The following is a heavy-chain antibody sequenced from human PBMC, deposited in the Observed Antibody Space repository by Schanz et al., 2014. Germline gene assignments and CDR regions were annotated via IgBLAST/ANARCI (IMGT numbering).Heavy chain of an antibody. CDR2: ISYDGSFK. CDR1: GFNFGSHG. Sequence: QVQLVESGGGVVQPGRSLRLSCAASGFNFGSHGMHWVRQAPGKGLEWVAVISYDGSFKNYADSVRGRITMSRDNFKNTMYLQINNLRADDTAVYYCARELPGVVAFDFWGQGTMVTVSS. V-gene: IGHV3-33*01. J-gene: IGHJ3*01. CDR3: ARELPGVVAFDF. D-gene: IGHD7-27*01.